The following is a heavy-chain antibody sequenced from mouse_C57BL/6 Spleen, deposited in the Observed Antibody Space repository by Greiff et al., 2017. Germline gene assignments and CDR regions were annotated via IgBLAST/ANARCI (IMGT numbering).Heavy chain of an antibody. CDR2: IDPSDSET. J-gene: IGHJ2*01. D-gene: IGHD1-1*01. CDR1: GYTFTSYW. V-gene: IGHV1-52*01. Sequence: QVQLQQPGAELVRPGSSVKLSCKASGYTFTSYWMHWVKQRPIQGLEWIGNIDPSDSETHYNQKFKDKATLTVDKSSSTAYMQLSSLTSEDSAVYYCAREGSSSLYFDYWGQGTTLTVSS. CDR3: AREGSSSLYFDY.